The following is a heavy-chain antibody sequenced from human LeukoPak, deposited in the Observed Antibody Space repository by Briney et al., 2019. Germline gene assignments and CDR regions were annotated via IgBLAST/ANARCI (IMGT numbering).Heavy chain of an antibody. D-gene: IGHD4-17*01. CDR3: ARTAFNDYGDYPDY. Sequence: GGSLSLSCAASGFTFSSYAMSWVRQAPGKGLEWVSYISSSSTIYYADSVKGRFTISRDNAKNSLYLQMNSLRAEDTAVYYCARTAFNDYGDYPDYWGQGTLVTVSS. CDR1: GFTFSSYA. CDR2: ISSSSTI. J-gene: IGHJ4*02. V-gene: IGHV3-48*04.